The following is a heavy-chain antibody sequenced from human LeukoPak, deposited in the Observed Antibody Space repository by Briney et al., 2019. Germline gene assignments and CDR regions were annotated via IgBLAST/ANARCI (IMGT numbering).Heavy chain of an antibody. V-gene: IGHV1-2*02. CDR1: GYTFTGYY. Sequence: GGSVKLSCKASGYTFTGYYMHWVRQAPGQGLEWVGWINRNSGATNYAQTFKGRVTMTRDTAISTAYLEMSRLRSEDAAGYYCARDYFRGGSCYAAYYYCGMEVWGQGTTVTVSS. D-gene: IGHD2-15*01. CDR3: ARDYFRGGSCYAAYYYCGMEV. CDR2: INRNSGAT. J-gene: IGHJ6*02.